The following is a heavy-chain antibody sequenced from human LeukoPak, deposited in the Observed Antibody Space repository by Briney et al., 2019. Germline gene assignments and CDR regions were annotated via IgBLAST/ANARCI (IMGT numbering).Heavy chain of an antibody. CDR2: IYTSGST. Sequence: PSETLSLTCTVSGGSISSYYWSWIRQPAGKGLEWIGRIYTSGSTNYNPSLKSRVTMSVDTSKNQFSLKLSSVTAADTAVYYCARGGPFPSSSSSREYYLDYWGQGTLVTVSS. D-gene: IGHD6-6*01. V-gene: IGHV4-4*07. CDR3: ARGGPFPSSSSSREYYLDY. J-gene: IGHJ4*02. CDR1: GGSISSYY.